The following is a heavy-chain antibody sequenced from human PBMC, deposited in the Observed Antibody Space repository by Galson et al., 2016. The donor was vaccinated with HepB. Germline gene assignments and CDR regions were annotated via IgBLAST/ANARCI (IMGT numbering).Heavy chain of an antibody. CDR3: ARSANFYGSGTYYNSWYYYYDMDV. V-gene: IGHV3-53*01. J-gene: IGHJ6*02. CDR1: GFSVISNY. Sequence: SLRLSCAASGFSVISNYMSWVRQAPGKGLEWVSVIYSGGNTNYADSVKGRFTISRDNSKNTLYLQMNSLRAADTAVYFCARSANFYGSGTYYNSWYYYYDMDVWGQGSLVTVSS. D-gene: IGHD3-10*01. CDR2: IYSGGNT.